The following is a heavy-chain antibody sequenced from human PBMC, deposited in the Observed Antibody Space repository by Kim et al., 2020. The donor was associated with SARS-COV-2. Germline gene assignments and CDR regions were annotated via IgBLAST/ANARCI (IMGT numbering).Heavy chain of an antibody. V-gene: IGHV4-59*01. D-gene: IGHD1-1*01. CDR3: ARVTHYLYNWNDRDP. Sequence: PSLKSRVTISVDTSTNRFSLNLGSVTAADTAVYYCARVTHYLYNWNDRDPWGQGTLVTVSS. J-gene: IGHJ5*02.